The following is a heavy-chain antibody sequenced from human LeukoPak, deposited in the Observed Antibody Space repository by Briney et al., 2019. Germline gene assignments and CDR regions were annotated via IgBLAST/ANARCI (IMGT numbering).Heavy chain of an antibody. J-gene: IGHJ4*02. V-gene: IGHV3-20*04. Sequence: PGGSLRLSCAAPGFTFNAYGMSWVRQAPGKGLEWVSGINWNGGSTGYADSVKGRFTISRDNAKNSLYLQMNSLRAEDTALYYCASGGIYYGAAFDFWGQGTLVTVSS. D-gene: IGHD1-26*01. CDR2: INWNGGST. CDR1: GFTFNAYG. CDR3: ASGGIYYGAAFDF.